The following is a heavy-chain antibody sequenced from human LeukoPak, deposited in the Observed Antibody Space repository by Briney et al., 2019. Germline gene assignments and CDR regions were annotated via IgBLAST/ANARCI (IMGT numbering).Heavy chain of an antibody. CDR3: ARRNYGDYDHYFDY. J-gene: IGHJ4*02. CDR1: RGSISSYY. CDR2: ISYSGST. Sequence: SETLSLTCTVSRGSISSYYWSWIRQPPGKGLEWIGYISYSGSTNYNPSLKSRVSISVDTSKNQFSLKLSSVTAADTAVYYCARRNYGDYDHYFDYWGQGTLVTVSS. V-gene: IGHV4-59*08. D-gene: IGHD4-17*01.